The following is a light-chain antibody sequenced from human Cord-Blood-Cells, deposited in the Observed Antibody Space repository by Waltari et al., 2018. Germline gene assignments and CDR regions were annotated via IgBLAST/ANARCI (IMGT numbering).Light chain of an antibody. V-gene: IGKV3-20*01. Sequence: EIGLTRSPGTLSFSPGERATLPGRASQSVSSSYLAWYQQKPGQAPRLLIYGASSRATGIPDRFSGSGSGTDFTLTISRLEPEDFAVYYCQQYGSSPTWTFGQGTKVEIK. CDR1: QSVSSSY. J-gene: IGKJ1*01. CDR3: QQYGSSPTWT. CDR2: GAS.